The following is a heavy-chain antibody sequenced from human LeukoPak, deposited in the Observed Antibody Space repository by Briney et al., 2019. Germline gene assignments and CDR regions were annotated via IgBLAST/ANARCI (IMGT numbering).Heavy chain of an antibody. CDR1: GFTFSSYS. CDR2: ISSSSSTI. D-gene: IGHD2-15*01. J-gene: IGHJ5*02. V-gene: IGHV3-48*02. CDR3: ARVLGENCSGGSCYPGGP. Sequence: GGSLRLSCTASGFTFSSYSMNWVRQAPGKGLEWVSYISSSSSTIYYADSVKGRFTISRDNAKNSLYLQMNSLRDEDTAVYYCARVLGENCSGGSCYPGGPWGQGTLVTVSS.